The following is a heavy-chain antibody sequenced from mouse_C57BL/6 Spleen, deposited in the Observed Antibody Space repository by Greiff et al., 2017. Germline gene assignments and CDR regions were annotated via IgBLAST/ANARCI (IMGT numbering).Heavy chain of an antibody. CDR1: GYTFTSYW. J-gene: IGHJ4*01. CDR3: ARGDYDAMDY. Sequence: QVQLQQPGAELVKPGASVKLSCKASGYTFTSYWMHWVKQRPGQGLEWIGMIHPNSGSTNYNEKFKSKATLTVDKSASTAYMQLSSLTAEDSAVYYCARGDYDAMDYWGQGTSVTVSS. V-gene: IGHV1-64*01. CDR2: IHPNSGST.